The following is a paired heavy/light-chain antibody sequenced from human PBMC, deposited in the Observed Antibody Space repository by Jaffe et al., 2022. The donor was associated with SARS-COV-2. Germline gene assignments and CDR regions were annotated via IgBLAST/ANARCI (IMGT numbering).Light chain of an antibody. J-gene: IGKJ5*01. Sequence: EIVLTQSPATLSLSPGERATLSCRASQSVSSYLAWYQQKPGQAPRLLIYDASNRATGIPARFSGSGSGTDFTLTISSLEPEDFAVYYCQQRSNWPITFGQGTRLEIK. V-gene: IGKV3-11*01. CDR3: QQRSNWPIT. CDR1: QSVSSY. CDR2: DAS.
Heavy chain of an antibody. J-gene: IGHJ4*02. D-gene: IGHD1-26*01. V-gene: IGHV3-30*18. CDR3: AKAPRAFESGSYYSWAYYFDY. Sequence: QVQLVESGGGVVQPGRSLRLSCAASGFTFSSYGMHWVRQAPGKGLEWVAVISYDGSNKYYADSVKGRFTISRDNSKNTLYLQMNSLRAEDTAVYYCAKAPRAFESGSYYSWAYYFDYWGQGTLVTVSS. CDR1: GFTFSSYG. CDR2: ISYDGSNK.